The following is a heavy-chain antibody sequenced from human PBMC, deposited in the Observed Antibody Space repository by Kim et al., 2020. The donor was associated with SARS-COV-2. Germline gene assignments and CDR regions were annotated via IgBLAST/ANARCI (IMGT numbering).Heavy chain of an antibody. D-gene: IGHD6-13*01. V-gene: IGHV3-23*01. CDR2: ST. Sequence: STCSADSGKGRFTISKATSKNTLHLQMNSLRAEDTAVYYCAKGYSTTWYDWGQGTLVTVSS. CDR3: AKGYSTTWYD. J-gene: IGHJ4*02.